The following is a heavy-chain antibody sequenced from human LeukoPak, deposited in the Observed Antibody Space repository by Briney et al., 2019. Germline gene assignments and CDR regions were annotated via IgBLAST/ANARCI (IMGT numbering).Heavy chain of an antibody. CDR3: ARVVGAYCGGDCYPFDY. D-gene: IGHD2-21*01. Sequence: SVKVSCKASGGTFSSYAISWVRQAPGQGLEWMGGIIPIFGTANYAQKFQGRVTITADESTSTAYMELSSLRSEDTAVYYCARVVGAYCGGDCYPFDYWGQGTLVTVSS. J-gene: IGHJ4*02. V-gene: IGHV1-69*01. CDR2: IIPIFGTA. CDR1: GGTFSSYA.